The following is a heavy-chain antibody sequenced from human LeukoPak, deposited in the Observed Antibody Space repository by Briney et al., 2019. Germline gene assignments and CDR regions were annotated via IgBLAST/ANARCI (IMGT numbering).Heavy chain of an antibody. CDR1: GGSTSSGSYY. J-gene: IGHJ5*02. V-gene: IGHV4-61*02. CDR2: IYTSGST. D-gene: IGHD3-16*02. CDR3: ARLSHWFDP. Sequence: PSQTLSLTCTVSGGSTSSGSYYWSWIRQPAGKGLEWIGRIYTSGSTNYNPSLKSRVTISVDTSKNQFSLKLSSVTAADTAVYYCARLSHWFDPWGQGTLVTVSS.